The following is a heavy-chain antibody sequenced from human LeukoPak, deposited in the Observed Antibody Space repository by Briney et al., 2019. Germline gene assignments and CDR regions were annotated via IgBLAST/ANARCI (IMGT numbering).Heavy chain of an antibody. J-gene: IGHJ4*02. CDR2: ISWNSGNI. V-gene: IGHV3-9*01. CDR3: AMGRPPGG. D-gene: IGHD3-10*01. CDR1: GFTFDDYA. Sequence: GRSLRLSCAASGFTFDDYAMHWVRQAPGKGLEWVSGISWNSGNIGYADSVKGRFTISRDNSKNTLYLQMNSLRAEDTAVYYCAMGRPPGGWGQGTLVTVSS.